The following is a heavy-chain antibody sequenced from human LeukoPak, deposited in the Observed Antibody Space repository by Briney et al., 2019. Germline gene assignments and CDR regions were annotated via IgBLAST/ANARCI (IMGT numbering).Heavy chain of an antibody. CDR2: IYCIGSTIGST. CDR1: GGSLSSYY. CDR3: ARGYSSNWYLGY. J-gene: IGHJ4*02. D-gene: IGHD6-13*01. Sequence: PSETLSLTCTVSGGSLSSYYWSWMRQPPGKGLEWIGYIYCIGSTIGSTNYNPSLKSRVTVSGDTSKNQFSLKLSSVTAADTAVYYCARGYSSNWYLGYWGQGTLVTVSS. V-gene: IGHV4-59*01.